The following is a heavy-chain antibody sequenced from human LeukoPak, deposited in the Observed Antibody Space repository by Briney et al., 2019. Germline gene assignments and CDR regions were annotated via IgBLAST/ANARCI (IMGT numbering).Heavy chain of an antibody. D-gene: IGHD6-13*01. J-gene: IGHJ4*02. Sequence: WMSWVRQAPGKGLEWVATIKQDASETHYVDSVKGRFTISRDNAKNSLCLHMDSLRAEDTAVYYCTRGWSPILWGQGTLVTVSS. CDR1: W. CDR3: TRGWSPIL. CDR2: IKQDASET. V-gene: IGHV3-7*01.